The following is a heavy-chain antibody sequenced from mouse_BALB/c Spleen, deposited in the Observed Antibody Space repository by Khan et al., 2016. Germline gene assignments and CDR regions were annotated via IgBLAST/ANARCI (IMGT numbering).Heavy chain of an antibody. CDR3: GRTASIEY. CDR2: ISYSGST. Sequence: EVELVESGPGLVKPSQSLSLTCNVTGYSITSGYGCNCIRHLPGNKLEWMRYISYSGSTNYNQSLKSRVSITRDTSKNQSILQWKSVSTEDTATYCSGRTASIEYWGQGTTLTVSS. D-gene: IGHD1-2*01. J-gene: IGHJ2*01. CDR1: GYSITSGYG. V-gene: IGHV3-2*02.